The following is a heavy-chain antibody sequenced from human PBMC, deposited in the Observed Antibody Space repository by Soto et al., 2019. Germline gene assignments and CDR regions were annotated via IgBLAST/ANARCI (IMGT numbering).Heavy chain of an antibody. V-gene: IGHV1-69*13. J-gene: IGHJ4*02. CDR1: GGTFSSYA. Sequence: ASVKVSCKASGGTFSSYAISWVRQAPGQGLEWMGGIIPIFGTANYAQKFQGRVTITADESTSTAYMELSSLRSEDTAVYYCARDAGRDGYKYYFDYWGQGTLVTVSS. CDR3: ARDAGRDGYKYYFDY. D-gene: IGHD5-12*01. CDR2: IIPIFGTA.